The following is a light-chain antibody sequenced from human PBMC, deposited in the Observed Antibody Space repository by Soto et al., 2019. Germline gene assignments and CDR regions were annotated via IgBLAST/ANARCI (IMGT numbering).Light chain of an antibody. CDR3: QAWDNSLV. V-gene: IGLV3-1*01. Sequence: SYELTQPPSVSVSPGQTASITCSGDKLGDKYACWYQQKQGQSPVLVIYQDSKRPSGIPERFSGSNSGNTATLTISGTQAMDEDDYYCQAWDNSLVFGGGTKVTVL. J-gene: IGLJ2*01. CDR2: QDS. CDR1: KLGDKY.